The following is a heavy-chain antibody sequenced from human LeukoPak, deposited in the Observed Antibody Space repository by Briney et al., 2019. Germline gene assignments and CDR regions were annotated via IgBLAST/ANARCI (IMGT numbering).Heavy chain of an antibody. CDR3: ARVVGGWYSYGMDV. CDR2: INHSGST. Sequence: SETLSLTCAVYGGPFSGYYWSWIRQPPGKGLEWIGEINHSGSTNYNPSLKSRVTISVDTSKNQFSLKLSSVTAADTAVYYCARVVGGWYSYGMDVWGQGTTVTVSS. J-gene: IGHJ6*02. V-gene: IGHV4-34*01. CDR1: GGPFSGYY. D-gene: IGHD6-19*01.